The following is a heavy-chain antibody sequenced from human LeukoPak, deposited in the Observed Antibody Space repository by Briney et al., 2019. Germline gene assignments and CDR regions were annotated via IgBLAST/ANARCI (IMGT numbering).Heavy chain of an antibody. Sequence: GGSLRLSCAASGFTFSNAWMSWVRQAPGKGLEWVGRIKSKTDGGTTDYAAPMKGRFTISRDDSKNTLYLQMNSLKTEDTAVYYCTTPEWERVYYFDYWGQGTLVTVSS. V-gene: IGHV3-15*01. CDR2: IKSKTDGGTT. CDR3: TTPEWERVYYFDY. CDR1: GFTFSNAW. J-gene: IGHJ4*02. D-gene: IGHD1-26*01.